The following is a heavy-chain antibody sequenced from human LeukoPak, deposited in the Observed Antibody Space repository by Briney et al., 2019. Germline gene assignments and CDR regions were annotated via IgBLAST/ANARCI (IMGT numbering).Heavy chain of an antibody. Sequence: GGSLRLSCAASGFTFSSYAMNWVRQAPGKGLEWVSSISSSSSYIYYADSVKGRFTISRDNAKNSLYLQMNSLRAEDTAVYYCARDLHYYDSSGSPGYYYGMDVWGQGTTVTVSS. CDR3: ARDLHYYDSSGSPGYYYGMDV. V-gene: IGHV3-21*01. J-gene: IGHJ6*02. CDR1: GFTFSSYA. CDR2: ISSSSSYI. D-gene: IGHD3-22*01.